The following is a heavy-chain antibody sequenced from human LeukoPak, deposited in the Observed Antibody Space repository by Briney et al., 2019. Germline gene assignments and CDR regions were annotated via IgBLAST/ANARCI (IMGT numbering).Heavy chain of an antibody. CDR2: IYHSGST. Sequence: SETLSLTCAVSSYSISSGYYWGWIRQPPGKGLEWIGSIYHSGSTYYNPSLKSRVTISVDTSKNQFSLKLSSVIAADTAVYYCARRYYDFWSGYYVDYWGQGTLVTVSS. CDR3: ARRYYDFWSGYYVDY. J-gene: IGHJ4*02. CDR1: SYSISSGYY. V-gene: IGHV4-38-2*01. D-gene: IGHD3-3*01.